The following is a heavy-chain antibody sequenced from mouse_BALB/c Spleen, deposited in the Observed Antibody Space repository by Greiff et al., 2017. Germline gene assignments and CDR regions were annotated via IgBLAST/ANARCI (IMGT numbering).Heavy chain of an antibody. Sequence: EGMLVESGGGLVQPGGSLKLSCAASGFTFSSYTMSWVRQTPEKRLEWVAYISNGGGSTYYPDTVKGRFTISRDNAKNTLYLQMSSLKSEDTAMYYCARQNSYWYFDVWGAGTTVTVSS. CDR3: ARQNSYWYFDV. CDR1: GFTFSSYT. J-gene: IGHJ1*01. V-gene: IGHV5-12-2*01. CDR2: ISNGGGST.